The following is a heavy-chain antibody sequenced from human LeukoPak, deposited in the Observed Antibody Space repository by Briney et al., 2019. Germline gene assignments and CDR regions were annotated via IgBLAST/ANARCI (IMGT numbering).Heavy chain of an antibody. CDR1: GGSISSSSYY. J-gene: IGHJ4*02. Sequence: SETLSLTCTVSGGSISSSSYYWGWIRQPPGKGLEWIGSIYYSGSTYYNPSLKSRVTISVDTSKNQFSLKLSSVTAAGTAVYYCASLGRGYCSSTSCYGSNGVFDYWAQGTLVTVSS. CDR3: ASLGRGYCSSTSCYGSNGVFDY. D-gene: IGHD2-2*01. V-gene: IGHV4-39*01. CDR2: IYYSGST.